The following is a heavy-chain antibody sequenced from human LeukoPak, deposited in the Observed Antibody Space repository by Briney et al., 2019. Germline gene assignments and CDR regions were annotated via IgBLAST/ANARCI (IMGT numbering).Heavy chain of an antibody. Sequence: SSETLSLTCTVSGGSISSYYWSWIRQPPGKGLEWIGYIYYSRSTNYNPSLKSRVTISVDTSKNQFSLKLSSVTAADTAVYYCARKPTTSDAFDLWGQGTMVTVSS. V-gene: IGHV4-59*01. CDR3: ARKPTTSDAFDL. J-gene: IGHJ3*01. CDR2: IYYSRST. D-gene: IGHD1-26*01. CDR1: GGSISSYY.